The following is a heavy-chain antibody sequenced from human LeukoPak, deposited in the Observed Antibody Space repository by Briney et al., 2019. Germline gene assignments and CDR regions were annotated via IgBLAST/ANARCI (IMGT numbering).Heavy chain of an antibody. J-gene: IGHJ6*03. Sequence: GGSLRLSCAASGFTFSSYGMHWVRQAPGEGLEWVALIRYDESKTFYADSEKGRFTISRDNSKEALYLQMNSLRADDTALYYCAKSVIPNSYQGTYYMDVWGKGTTVTVFS. V-gene: IGHV3-30*02. CDR2: IRYDESKT. CDR1: GFTFSSYG. D-gene: IGHD3-16*02. CDR3: AKSVIPNSYQGTYYMDV.